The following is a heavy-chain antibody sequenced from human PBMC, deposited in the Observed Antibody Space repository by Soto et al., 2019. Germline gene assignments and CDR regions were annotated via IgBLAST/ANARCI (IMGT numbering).Heavy chain of an antibody. V-gene: IGHV1-69*13. CDR2: IIPIFGTA. CDR3: ARGYYYDSSGDYYYGMDV. CDR1: GGTFSSYA. J-gene: IGHJ6*02. Sequence: SVKVSCKASGGTFSSYAISWVRQAPGQGLEWMGGIIPIFGTANYAQKFQGRVTITADESTSTAYMELSSLRSEDTAVYYCARGYYYDSSGDYYYGMDVWGQGTTVTVSS. D-gene: IGHD3-22*01.